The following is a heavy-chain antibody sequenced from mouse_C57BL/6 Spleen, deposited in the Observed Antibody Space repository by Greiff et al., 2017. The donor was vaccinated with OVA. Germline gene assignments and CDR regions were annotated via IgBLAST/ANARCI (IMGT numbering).Heavy chain of an antibody. CDR3: APYYYGSSPAWFAY. D-gene: IGHD1-1*01. Sequence: VQLQQSGPELVKPGASVKMSCKASGYTFTDYNMHWVKQSHGKSLEWIGYINPNNGGTSYNQKFKGKATLTVNKYSSTAYMELRLLTTEDSAVYYCAPYYYGSSPAWFAYWGQGTLVTVSA. CDR2: INPNNGGT. V-gene: IGHV1-22*01. J-gene: IGHJ3*01. CDR1: GYTFTDYN.